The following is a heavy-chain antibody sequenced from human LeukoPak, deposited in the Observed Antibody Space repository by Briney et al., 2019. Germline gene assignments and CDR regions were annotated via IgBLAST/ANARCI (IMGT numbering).Heavy chain of an antibody. CDR1: GFTFSDYY. D-gene: IGHD4-17*01. V-gene: IGHV3-11*04. J-gene: IGHJ6*03. CDR2: ITNSGSTT. Sequence: KSGGSLRLSCGASGFTFSDYYMSWIRQAPGKVLEWISYITNSGSTTFYADSVKGRFSISRDNANNSLFLQMNSLRAEDTAVYYCTRDVRLRHKYYYMDVWGKGTTVTVSS. CDR3: TRDVRLRHKYYYMDV.